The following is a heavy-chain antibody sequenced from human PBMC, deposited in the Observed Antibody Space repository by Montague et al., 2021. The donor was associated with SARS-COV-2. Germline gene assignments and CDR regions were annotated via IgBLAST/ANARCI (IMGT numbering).Heavy chain of an antibody. CDR3: ARPLVRGVAKAGDI. Sequence: SETLSLTCTASGGSITRDYYCGCFRQPPGKELEWVGSITYSGTTFINPSLHSRVTIFVDASTNKFSLHSTSVIAAATAAYYCARPLVRGVAKAGDIWGQGALVIVSS. J-gene: IGHJ3*02. CDR1: GGSITRDYY. CDR2: ITYSGTT. V-gene: IGHV4-39*01. D-gene: IGHD3-10*01.